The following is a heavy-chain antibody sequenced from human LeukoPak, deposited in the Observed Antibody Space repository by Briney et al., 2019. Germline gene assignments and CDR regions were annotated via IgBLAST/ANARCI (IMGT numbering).Heavy chain of an antibody. D-gene: IGHD3-3*01. CDR2: ISAYNGNT. CDR1: GYTFTSYG. V-gene: IGHV1-18*01. J-gene: IGHJ6*03. CDR3: ARVRYYDFWSGPLYYYMDV. Sequence: ASVKVSCKASGYTFTSYGISWVRQAPGQGLEWMGWISAYNGNTNYAQKLQGSVTMTTDTSTSTAYMELRSLRSDDTAVYYCARVRYYDFWSGPLYYYMDVWGKGTTVAVSS.